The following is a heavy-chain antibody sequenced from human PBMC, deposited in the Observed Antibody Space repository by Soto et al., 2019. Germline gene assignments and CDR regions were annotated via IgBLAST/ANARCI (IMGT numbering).Heavy chain of an antibody. CDR1: GYTFTDYY. V-gene: IGHV1-2*02. CDR3: ARETTWFDP. Sequence: GASVKVSCKTSGYTFTDYYIHWVRQAPGQGLGWMGWLNPNTGGINYAQKLQGRVTMTTDTSTSTAYMELRSLKSDDTAVYYCARETTWFDPWGQGTLVTVSS. CDR2: LNPNTGGI. J-gene: IGHJ5*02. D-gene: IGHD1-1*01.